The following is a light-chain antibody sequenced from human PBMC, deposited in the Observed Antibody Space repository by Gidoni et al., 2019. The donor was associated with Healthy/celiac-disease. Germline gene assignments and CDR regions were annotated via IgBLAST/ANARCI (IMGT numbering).Light chain of an antibody. CDR1: ALPKKY. Sequence: SYELPQPPSVSVSLGQMARITCSGEALPKKYAYWYQQKPGQFPVLVIYKDSERPSGIPERFSGSSSGTIVTLTISGVQAEDEADYYCLSADSSGTYRVFGTGTKVTVL. CDR3: LSADSSGTYRV. V-gene: IGLV3-16*01. J-gene: IGLJ1*01. CDR2: KDS.